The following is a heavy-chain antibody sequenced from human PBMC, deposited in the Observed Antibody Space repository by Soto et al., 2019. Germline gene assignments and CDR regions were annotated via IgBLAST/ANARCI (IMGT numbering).Heavy chain of an antibody. Sequence: EVQLVESGGGLIQPGGSLRLSCAASGFTVSSNYMSWVRQAPGKGLEWVSVIYSGGSTYYADSVKGRFTISRDNSKNTLYLQMNSLRVEDTAVYYCAREVESYGLGMDVWGQGTTVTASS. CDR3: AREVESYGLGMDV. V-gene: IGHV3-53*01. D-gene: IGHD5-18*01. J-gene: IGHJ6*02. CDR1: GFTVSSNY. CDR2: IYSGGST.